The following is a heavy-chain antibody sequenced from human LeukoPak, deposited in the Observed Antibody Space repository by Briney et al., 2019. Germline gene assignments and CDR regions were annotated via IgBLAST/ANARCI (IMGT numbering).Heavy chain of an antibody. CDR1: GYSISSGYY. D-gene: IGHD6-19*01. Sequence: SETLSLTCTVSGYSISSGYYWGWIRQPPGKGLEWIGSIYHSGSTYYNPSLKSRVTISVDTSKNQFSLKLSSVTAADTAVYYCARDPIAVAGSYDYWGQGTLVTVSS. V-gene: IGHV4-38-2*02. J-gene: IGHJ4*02. CDR3: ARDPIAVAGSYDY. CDR2: IYHSGST.